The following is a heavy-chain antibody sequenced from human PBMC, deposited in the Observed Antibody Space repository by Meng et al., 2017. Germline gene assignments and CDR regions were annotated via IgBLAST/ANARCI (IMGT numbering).Heavy chain of an antibody. CDR2: IKSKTDGGTT. CDR3: TTGIAMVRGVIISDH. Sequence: GGSLRLSCAASGFTFSNAWMSWVRQAPGKGLEWVGRIKSKTDGGTTDYAAPVKGRFTISRDDSKNTLYLQMNSLKTEDTAVYYCTTGIAMVRGVIISDHWGQGTLVTSPQ. V-gene: IGHV3-15*01. D-gene: IGHD3-10*01. CDR1: GFTFSNAW. J-gene: IGHJ4*02.